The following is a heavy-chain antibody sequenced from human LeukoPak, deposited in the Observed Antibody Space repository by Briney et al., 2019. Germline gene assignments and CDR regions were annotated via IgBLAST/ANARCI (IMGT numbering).Heavy chain of an antibody. CDR2: MNPNSGNT. CDR1: GYTFTSYD. V-gene: IGHV1-8*03. CDR3: ARGGSYYRGNAFDI. J-gene: IGHJ3*02. Sequence: ASVKVSCKASGYTFTSYDINWVRQATGQGLEWMGWMNPNSGNTGYAQKFQGGVTITRNTSISTAYMELSSLRSEDTAVYYCARGGSYYRGNAFDIWGQGTMVTVSS. D-gene: IGHD1-26*01.